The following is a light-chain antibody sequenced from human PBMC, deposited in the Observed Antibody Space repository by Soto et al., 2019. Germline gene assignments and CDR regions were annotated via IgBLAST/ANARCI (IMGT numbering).Light chain of an antibody. Sequence: DIQMTQSPSSLSASVGDGVSITCRASQRISTFLNWYQQKPGKAPNLLIYSASILHGGVPSRFSGSGSETDFTLTISSLQPDDFATYYCRQSHSTPYTFGQGTKVDIK. CDR2: SAS. CDR3: RQSHSTPYT. V-gene: IGKV1-39*01. J-gene: IGKJ2*01. CDR1: QRISTF.